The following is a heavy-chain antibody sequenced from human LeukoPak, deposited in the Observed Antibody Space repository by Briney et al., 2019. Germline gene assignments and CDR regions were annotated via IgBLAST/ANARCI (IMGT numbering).Heavy chain of an antibody. CDR3: ARHPPGDFWSGYIDY. D-gene: IGHD3-3*01. V-gene: IGHV4-59*08. J-gene: IGHJ4*02. Sequence: SETLSLTCTVSGGSISSYYWSWIRQPPGKGLEWIGYIYYSGSTNYNPSLKSRVTISVDTSQNQFSLKLSSVTAADTAVYYCARHPPGDFWSGYIDYWGQGTLVTVSS. CDR2: IYYSGST. CDR1: GGSISSYY.